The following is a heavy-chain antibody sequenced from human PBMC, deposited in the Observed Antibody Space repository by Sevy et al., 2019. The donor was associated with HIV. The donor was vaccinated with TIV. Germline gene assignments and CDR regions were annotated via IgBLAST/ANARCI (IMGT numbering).Heavy chain of an antibody. CDR1: GYTLTALS. D-gene: IGHD3-22*01. CDR2: FDPEDGET. V-gene: IGHV1-24*01. J-gene: IGHJ4*02. CDR3: ATTKDYYDSSGYPFDH. Sequence: ASVKVSCMVSGYTLTALSMHWVRQAPGKGLEWMGTFDPEDGETRFAQKFQGRVTMTEDTSTDTAYMELSSLRSEDTAVYFCATTKDYYDSSGYPFDHWGQGALVTVSS.